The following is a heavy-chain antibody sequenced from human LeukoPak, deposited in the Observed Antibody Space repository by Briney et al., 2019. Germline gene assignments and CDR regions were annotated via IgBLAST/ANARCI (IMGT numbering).Heavy chain of an antibody. CDR2: IIPILGIA. Sequence: SVKVSCTASRGTFSSYTISWVRQAPGQGLEWMGRIIPILGIANYAQKFQGRVTITADKSTSTAYMELSSLRSEDTAVYYCARGLNYYDSSGAFDYWGQGTLVTVSS. J-gene: IGHJ4*02. V-gene: IGHV1-69*02. CDR3: ARGLNYYDSSGAFDY. CDR1: RGTFSSYT. D-gene: IGHD3-22*01.